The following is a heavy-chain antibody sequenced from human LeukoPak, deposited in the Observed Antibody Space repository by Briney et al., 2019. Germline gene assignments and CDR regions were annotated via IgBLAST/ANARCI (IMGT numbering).Heavy chain of an antibody. D-gene: IGHD3-22*01. J-gene: IGHJ4*02. V-gene: IGHV5-10-1*01. CDR3: ARRHHYYDSSGLNFDY. CDR1: GYSFTSYW. CDR2: IDPSDSYT. Sequence: PGESLKISRRGSGYSFTSYWISWVRQMPGKGLGWMGRIDPSDSYTNYSPSFQGHVTISADKSISTAYLQWSSLKASDTAMYYCARRHHYYDSSGLNFDYWGQGTLVTVSS.